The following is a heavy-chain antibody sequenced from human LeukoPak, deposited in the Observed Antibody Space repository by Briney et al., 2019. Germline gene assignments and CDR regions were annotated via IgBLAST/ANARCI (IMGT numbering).Heavy chain of an antibody. Sequence: GGSLRLSSAASGFTFSSYAMHWVRQAPGKGLEWVAVISYDGSNKYYADSVKGRFTISRDNSKNTLYLQMNSLRAEDTAVYYCARDRRYCSSTSCPGVLEWLSFYYYYYGMDVWGQGTTVTVSS. D-gene: IGHD2-2*01. V-gene: IGHV3-30-3*01. CDR3: ARDRRYCSSTSCPGVLEWLSFYYYYYGMDV. J-gene: IGHJ6*02. CDR2: ISYDGSNK. CDR1: GFTFSSYA.